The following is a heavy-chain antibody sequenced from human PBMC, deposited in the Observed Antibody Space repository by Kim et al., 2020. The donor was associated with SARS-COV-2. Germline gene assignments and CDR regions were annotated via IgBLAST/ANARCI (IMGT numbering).Heavy chain of an antibody. D-gene: IGHD3-22*01. CDR1: GYTLTELS. CDR2: FDPEDGET. Sequence: ASVKVSCKVSGYTLTELSMHWVRQAPGKGLEWMGGFDPEDGETIYAQKFQGRVTMTEDTSTDTAYMELSSLRSEDTAVYYCATDRRTIIVVAPVTAFDIWGQGTMVTVSS. V-gene: IGHV1-24*01. CDR3: ATDRRTIIVVAPVTAFDI. J-gene: IGHJ3*02.